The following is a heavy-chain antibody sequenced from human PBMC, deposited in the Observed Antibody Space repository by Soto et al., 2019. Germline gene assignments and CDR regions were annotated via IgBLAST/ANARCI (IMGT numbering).Heavy chain of an antibody. J-gene: IGHJ6*02. Sequence: QVQLQESGPGLVKPSETLSPTCTVSGTPITTTKWWAWVRLPPGKGLEWIGELSRGDERSSNPSLEGRFTMSLDKSNNHSSLKLTSVTAADTAIYYCATQTISYTWGVWGRGTSVTVSS. CDR3: ATQTISYTWGV. CDR1: GTPITTTKW. V-gene: IGHV4-4*02. D-gene: IGHD3-16*01. CDR2: LSRGDER.